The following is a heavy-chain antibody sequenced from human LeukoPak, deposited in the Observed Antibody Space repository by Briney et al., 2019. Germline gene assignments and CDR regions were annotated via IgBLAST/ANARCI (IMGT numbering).Heavy chain of an antibody. CDR1: GFTFSSYG. D-gene: IGHD3-16*01. CDR2: IWYDGSNK. V-gene: IGHV3-33*06. Sequence: GGSLRLSCAASGFTFSSYGMHWVRQAPGKGLEWVAVIWYDGSNKYYADSVKGRFTISRDNSKNTLYLQMNSLRAEDTAVYYCAKDATIQGEYFDYWGQGTLVTVSS. J-gene: IGHJ4*02. CDR3: AKDATIQGEYFDY.